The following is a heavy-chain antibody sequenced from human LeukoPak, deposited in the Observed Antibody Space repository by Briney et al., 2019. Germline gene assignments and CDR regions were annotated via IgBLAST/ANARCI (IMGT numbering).Heavy chain of an antibody. D-gene: IGHD6-13*01. V-gene: IGHV3-20*04. Sequence: GGSLRLSCAASGFTFDDYGMSWVRQVPGKGLEWVSGINWNGGSTGNADSVKGRFTISRDNAKNSLYLQMNSLRAEDTAVYYCASDPDIAAAEDAFDIWGQGTMVTVSS. CDR2: INWNGGST. J-gene: IGHJ3*02. CDR3: ASDPDIAAAEDAFDI. CDR1: GFTFDDYG.